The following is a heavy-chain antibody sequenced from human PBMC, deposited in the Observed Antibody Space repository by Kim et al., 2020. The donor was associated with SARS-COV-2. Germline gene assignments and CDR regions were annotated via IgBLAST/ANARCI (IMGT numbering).Heavy chain of an antibody. J-gene: IGHJ4*02. CDR2: ISWNSGSI. CDR1: GFTFDDYA. Sequence: GGSLRLSCAASGFTFDDYAMHWVRQAPGKGLEWVSGISWNSGSIGYADSVKGRFTISRDNAKNSLYLQMNSLRAEDTALYYCAKDLRSSSSTLIDYWGQGTLVTVSS. V-gene: IGHV3-9*01. CDR3: AKDLRSSSSTLIDY. D-gene: IGHD6-6*01.